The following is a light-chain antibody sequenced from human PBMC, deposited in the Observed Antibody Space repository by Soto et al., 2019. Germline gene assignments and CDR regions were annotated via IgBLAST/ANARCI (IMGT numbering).Light chain of an antibody. V-gene: IGLV2-23*01. CDR1: SSDVGSYNL. Sequence: QSALTQPASVSGSPGQSITISCTGTSSDVGSYNLVSWYQQHPGKAPKLVIYEGSKRPSGVSNRFSGSKSGNTASLTISGLQAEDEADYYCCSYAGSSPVVFGGGTKVTVL. CDR2: EGS. J-gene: IGLJ2*01. CDR3: CSYAGSSPVV.